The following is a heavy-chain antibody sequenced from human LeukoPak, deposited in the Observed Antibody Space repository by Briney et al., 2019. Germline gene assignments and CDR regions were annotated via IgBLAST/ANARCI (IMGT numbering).Heavy chain of an antibody. D-gene: IGHD2-8*01. CDR3: AKDSGMFTNTPFDY. CDR1: GFTFSSYG. V-gene: IGHV3-23*01. J-gene: IGHJ4*02. Sequence: GGSLRLSCAASGFTFSSYGMHWVRQAPGKGLEWVSIISAVGGTTYYSDSVKGRFSISRDNSKSTLYLQMNTLRAEDTAIYYCAKDSGMFTNTPFDYWGQGTLVTVSS. CDR2: ISAVGGTT.